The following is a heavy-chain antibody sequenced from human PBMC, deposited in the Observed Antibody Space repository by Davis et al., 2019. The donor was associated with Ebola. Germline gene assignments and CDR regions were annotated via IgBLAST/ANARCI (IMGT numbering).Heavy chain of an antibody. D-gene: IGHD3-9*01. CDR1: GFTFSSYS. V-gene: IGHV3-21*01. Sequence: GESLKISCAASGFTFSSYSMNWVRQAPGKGLEWVSSISSSSSYIYYADSLKGRFTISRDNAKNSLYLQMNSLRAEDTAVYYCARDGLDILTGFYNVRWFDPWGQGTLVTVSS. J-gene: IGHJ5*02. CDR2: ISSSSSYI. CDR3: ARDGLDILTGFYNVRWFDP.